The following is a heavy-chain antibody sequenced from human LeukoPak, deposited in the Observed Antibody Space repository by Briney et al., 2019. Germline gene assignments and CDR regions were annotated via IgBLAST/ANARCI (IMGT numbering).Heavy chain of an antibody. CDR3: AGMVRAPYYGMDV. V-gene: IGHV3-23*01. CDR1: GFTFSSYA. D-gene: IGHD3-10*01. CDR2: ISGSGGST. J-gene: IGHJ6*04. Sequence: GGSLRLSCAASGFTFSSYAMSWVRQAPGKGLEWVSAISGSGGSTYYADSVKGRFTISRGNSKNTLYLQMNSLRAEDTAVYYCAGMVRAPYYGMDVWGKGTTVTVSS.